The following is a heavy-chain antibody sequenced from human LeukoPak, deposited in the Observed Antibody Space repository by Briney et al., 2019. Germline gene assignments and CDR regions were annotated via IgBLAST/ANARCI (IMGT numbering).Heavy chain of an antibody. CDR1: GGSISGYY. J-gene: IGHJ5*02. CDR2: IYSTGTN. V-gene: IGHV4-4*07. CDR3: ARVGGNSESYGWFGP. Sequence: SETLSLTCTVSGGSISGYYWSWIRQSAGKGLEWIGHIYSTGTNNYNPSLRSRVTLSVDTSKNQFSLKLRSVTAADTAVYYCARVGGNSESYGWFGPWGQGSLVTVSS. D-gene: IGHD4-23*01.